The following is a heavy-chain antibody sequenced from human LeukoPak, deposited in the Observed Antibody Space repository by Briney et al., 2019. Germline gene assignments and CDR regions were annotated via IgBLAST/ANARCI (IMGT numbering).Heavy chain of an antibody. J-gene: IGHJ4*02. V-gene: IGHV1-46*01. Sequence: ASVKVSCKASGYKFTNYYMHWVRQAPGQGLEWMGIINPSGVSTTYAQKFQGRVTMTRDMSTSTVYMELSSLRSEDTAVYYCARGEGGGYYSYFDYWGQGTLVTVSS. D-gene: IGHD3-22*01. CDR1: GYKFTNYY. CDR2: INPSGVST. CDR3: ARGEGGGYYSYFDY.